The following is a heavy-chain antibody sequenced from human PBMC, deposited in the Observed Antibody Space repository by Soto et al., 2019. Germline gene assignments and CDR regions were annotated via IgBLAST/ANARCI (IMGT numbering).Heavy chain of an antibody. D-gene: IGHD1-26*01. Sequence: EVQLVESGGGLVKPGGSLRLSCAASGFTFSSYSMNWVRQAPGKGLEWVSSISSSSSDIYYADSVKGRFTISRDNAKHSLYLHMKRLRDDDTAVYYSARDDVSYDQPKFYCGMDVWGQGTTVTVSS. CDR1: GFTFSSYS. V-gene: IGHV3-21*01. J-gene: IGHJ6*02. CDR3: ARDDVSYDQPKFYCGMDV. CDR2: ISSSSSDI.